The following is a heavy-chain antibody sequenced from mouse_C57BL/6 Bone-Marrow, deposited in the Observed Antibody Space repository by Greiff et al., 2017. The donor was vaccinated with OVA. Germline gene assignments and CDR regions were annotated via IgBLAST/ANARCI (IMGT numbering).Heavy chain of an antibody. CDR2: IYPRSGNT. CDR3: ARTRRGAMDY. V-gene: IGHV1-81*01. J-gene: IGHJ4*01. CDR1: GYTFTSYG. Sequence: QVQLQQSGAELARPGASVKLSCKASGYTFTSYGISWVKQRTGQGLEWIGEIYPRSGNTYYNEKFKGKATLTADKSSSTAYMELRSLTSEESAACVCARTRRGAMDYWGQGTSVTVSS.